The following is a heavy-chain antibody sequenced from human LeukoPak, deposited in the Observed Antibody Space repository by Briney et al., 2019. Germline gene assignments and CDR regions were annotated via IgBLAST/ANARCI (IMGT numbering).Heavy chain of an antibody. V-gene: IGHV4-38-2*01. D-gene: IGHD3/OR15-3a*01. CDR2: IYHDGTT. J-gene: IGHJ4*02. CDR3: AKRASDWFFDY. CDR1: SYAISSGHY. Sequence: PSETLSLTRAVFSYAISSGHYWGWIRQSPGKGLEWIGTIYHDGTTYYNPSLKSRVTISVDTSKNQFSLNLNSVTAADTAVYYCAKRASDWFFDYWGQGTLVTVSS.